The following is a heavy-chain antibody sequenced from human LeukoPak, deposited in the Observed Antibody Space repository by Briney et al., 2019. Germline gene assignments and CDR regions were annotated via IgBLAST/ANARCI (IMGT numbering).Heavy chain of an antibody. Sequence: GGSLRLSCAASGFTLSDYYMSWIRQAPGKGLEWVSYISSSGSTIYYVDSVKGRFTISRDNAKNSLYLQMNSLRAEDTAVYYCARAPTVLVGYCSSSSCQVDYWGQGTLVTVSS. CDR3: ARAPTVLVGYCSSSSCQVDY. V-gene: IGHV3-11*04. J-gene: IGHJ4*02. CDR1: GFTLSDYY. CDR2: ISSSGSTI. D-gene: IGHD2-2*01.